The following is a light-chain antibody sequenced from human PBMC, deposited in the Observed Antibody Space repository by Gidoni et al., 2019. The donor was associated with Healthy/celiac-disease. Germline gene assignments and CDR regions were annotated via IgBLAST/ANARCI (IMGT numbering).Light chain of an antibody. CDR3: QQYYSTPLT. CDR2: WAS. J-gene: IGKJ3*01. Sequence: DIVMTQSPDSLAVSLGERATINCKSRQSVLYSSNNKNYLAWYQQKPGQPPKLLIYWASTRESGVPDRFSGSGSGTDFTLTISSLQAEDVAVYYCQQYYSTPLTFXPXTKVDIK. CDR1: QSVLYSSNNKNY. V-gene: IGKV4-1*01.